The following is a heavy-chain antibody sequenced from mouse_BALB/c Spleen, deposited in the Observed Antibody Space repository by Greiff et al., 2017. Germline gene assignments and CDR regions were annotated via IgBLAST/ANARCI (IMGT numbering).Heavy chain of an antibody. D-gene: IGHD1-2*01. CDR1: GFTFSSFG. V-gene: IGHV5-17*02. CDR3: ARSLLRLGFAY. J-gene: IGHJ3*01. CDR2: ISSGSSTI. Sequence: EVKLMESGGGLVQPGGSRTLSCAASGFTFSSFGMHWVRQAPEKGLAWVAYISSGSSTIYYADTVKGRFTISRDNPKNTLFLQMTSLRSEDTAMYYCARSLLRLGFAYWGQGTLVTVSA.